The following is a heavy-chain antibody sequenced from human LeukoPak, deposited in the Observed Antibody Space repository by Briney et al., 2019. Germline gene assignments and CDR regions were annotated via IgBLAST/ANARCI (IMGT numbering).Heavy chain of an antibody. CDR2: INPNSGGT. Sequence: ASVKVSCKASGYTFTGYYMHWVRQAPGQGLEWMGWINPNSGGTNYAQKFQGRVTMTRDTSISTAYMELSRLRSDDTAVYYCARERIFGYYFDYWGQGTLVTVSS. CDR3: ARERIFGYYFDY. CDR1: GYTFTGYY. J-gene: IGHJ4*02. V-gene: IGHV1-2*02. D-gene: IGHD2/OR15-2a*01.